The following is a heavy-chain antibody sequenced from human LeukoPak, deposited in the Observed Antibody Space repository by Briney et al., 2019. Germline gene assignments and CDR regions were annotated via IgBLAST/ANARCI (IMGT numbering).Heavy chain of an antibody. V-gene: IGHV4-59*01. CDR2: IYYSGST. D-gene: IGHD3-16*01. CDR3: ARVLDGGGLDY. J-gene: IGHJ4*02. CDR1: GGSITTYY. Sequence: SETLSLTCTVSGGSITTYYWSWIRQPPGKGLEWIGYIYYSGSTNYNPSLKSRVTILVDTSKNQFSLKVNPVTAADTAVYYCARVLDGGGLDYWGQGTLVTVSS.